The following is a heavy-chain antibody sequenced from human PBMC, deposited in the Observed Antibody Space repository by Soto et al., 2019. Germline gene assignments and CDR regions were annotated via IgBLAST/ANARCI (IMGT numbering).Heavy chain of an antibody. V-gene: IGHV5-51*01. CDR1: GYRFTSYW. Sequence: LGESLKISCKASGYRFTSYWIAWVRQMPGKGLEWMGIIYPGDSDTRYSPSFQGQVTISADKSLNTAYLQWGSLKASDTAIYYCARLVTPVVIIEYWGQGALVTVSS. CDR3: ARLVTPVVIIEY. CDR2: IYPGDSDT. D-gene: IGHD2-21*01. J-gene: IGHJ4*02.